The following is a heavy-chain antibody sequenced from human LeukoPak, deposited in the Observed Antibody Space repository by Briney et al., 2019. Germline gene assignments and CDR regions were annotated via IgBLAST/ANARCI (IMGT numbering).Heavy chain of an antibody. CDR1: GFTFSDYY. CDR3: ARNQQRHPNWFDP. V-gene: IGHV3-11*06. CDR2: ISSSSSYT. Sequence: GSLRLSCAASGFTFSDYYMSWIRQAPGKGLEWVSYISSSSSYTNYADSVKGRFTISRDNAKNSLYLQMNSLRAEDTAVYYCARNQQRHPNWFDPWGQGTLVTVSS. J-gene: IGHJ5*02. D-gene: IGHD6-25*01.